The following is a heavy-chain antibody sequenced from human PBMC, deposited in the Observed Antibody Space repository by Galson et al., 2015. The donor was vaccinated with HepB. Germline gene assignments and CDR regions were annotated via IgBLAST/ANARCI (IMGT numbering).Heavy chain of an antibody. D-gene: IGHD6-6*01. J-gene: IGHJ6*03. V-gene: IGHV1-2*02. CDR1: GYTFTGYY. CDR2: INPNSGGT. Sequence: SVKVSCKASGYTFTGYYMHWVRQAPGQGLEWMGWINPNSGGTNYAQKFQGRVTMTRDTSISTAYMELSRLRSDDTAVYYCARDEYSSSSEVYYYYYMDVWGKGATVTVSS. CDR3: ARDEYSSSSEVYYYYYMDV.